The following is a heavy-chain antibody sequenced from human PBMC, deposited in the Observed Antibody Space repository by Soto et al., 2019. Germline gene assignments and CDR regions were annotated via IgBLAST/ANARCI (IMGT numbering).Heavy chain of an antibody. CDR1: GYTFTGYY. Sequence: GASVKVSCKASGYTFTGYYMHWVRQAPGQGLEWMGWINPNSGGTNYAQKFQGWVTMTRDTSISTAYMELSSLRSEDTAVYYCASGGIPPGYYYYGMDVWGQGTTVTVSS. J-gene: IGHJ6*02. CDR3: ASGGIPPGYYYYGMDV. CDR2: INPNSGGT. D-gene: IGHD2-21*01. V-gene: IGHV1-2*04.